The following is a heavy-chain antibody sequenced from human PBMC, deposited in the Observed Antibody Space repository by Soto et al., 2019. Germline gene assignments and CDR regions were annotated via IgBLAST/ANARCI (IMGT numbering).Heavy chain of an antibody. Sequence: ASVKVSCKTSGYTFSSYGISWLRQAPGQGLKWMGWISAYNGNTKYAPNVLGRVTLTTDTSTSTAYMELRSLRSDDTAIYYCAREGLRLGGYDAFDIWGQGTMVTVSS. CDR3: AREGLRLGGYDAFDI. D-gene: IGHD3-16*01. CDR1: GYTFSSYG. CDR2: ISAYNGNT. V-gene: IGHV1-18*04. J-gene: IGHJ3*02.